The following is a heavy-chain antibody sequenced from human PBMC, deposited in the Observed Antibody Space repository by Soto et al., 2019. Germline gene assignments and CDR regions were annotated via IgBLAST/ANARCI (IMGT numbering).Heavy chain of an antibody. CDR3: ARDCHDIVVVPAATHAGYYYGMDV. CDR2: ISYDGSNK. V-gene: IGHV3-30-3*01. D-gene: IGHD2-2*01. CDR1: GFTFSSYA. Sequence: QVQLVESGGGVVKPGRSLRLSCAASGFTFSSYAMHWVRQAPGKGLEWVAVISYDGSNKYYADSVKGRFTISRDNSKNTLYLQMNSLRAEDTAVYYCARDCHDIVVVPAATHAGYYYGMDVWGQGPTVTVSS. J-gene: IGHJ6*02.